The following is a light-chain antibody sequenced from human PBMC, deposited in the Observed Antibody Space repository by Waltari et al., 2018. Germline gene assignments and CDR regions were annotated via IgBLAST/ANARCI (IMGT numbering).Light chain of an antibody. V-gene: IGLV2-14*03. Sequence: QSVLTQSASVSGSPGQSITISCTGTSGDVGAHNYVSWYQQHPGKAPQRIIYDVSKRPSGVSNRISASKSGNTASLTISGLQAEDEAHYYCNSYTSSTNVVFGGGTKLTVL. J-gene: IGLJ2*01. CDR3: NSYTSSTNVV. CDR2: DVS. CDR1: SGDVGAHNY.